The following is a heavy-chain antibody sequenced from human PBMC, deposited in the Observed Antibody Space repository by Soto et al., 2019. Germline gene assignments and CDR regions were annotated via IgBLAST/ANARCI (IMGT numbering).Heavy chain of an antibody. CDR2: VYYTGST. Sequence: SETLSLTCTVSGDSISTFYWGWMRQSPGKELEWIGYVYYTGSTNYNPSLKSRVTISVDRSKNQFSLKLTSANAADTAVYYCARGRTVRNYADDSSDYFYFFDYWRQGTQVTVSS. CDR1: GDSISTFY. CDR3: ARGRTVRNYADDSSDYFYFFDY. V-gene: IGHV4-59*01. D-gene: IGHD3-22*01. J-gene: IGHJ4*02.